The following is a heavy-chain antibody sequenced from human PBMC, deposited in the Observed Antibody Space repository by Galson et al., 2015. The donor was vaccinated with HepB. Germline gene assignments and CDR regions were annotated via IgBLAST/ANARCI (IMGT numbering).Heavy chain of an antibody. V-gene: IGHV3-30-3*01. D-gene: IGHD3-3*01. CDR1: GFTFSSYA. CDR3: ARGPYYDFVIYWYFDL. J-gene: IGHJ2*01. CDR2: ISYDGSNK. Sequence: SLRLSCAASGFTFSSYAMHWVRQAPGKGLEWVAVISYDGSNKYYADSVKGRFTISRDNSKNTLYLQMNSLRAEDTAVYYCARGPYYDFVIYWYFDLWGRGTLVTVSS.